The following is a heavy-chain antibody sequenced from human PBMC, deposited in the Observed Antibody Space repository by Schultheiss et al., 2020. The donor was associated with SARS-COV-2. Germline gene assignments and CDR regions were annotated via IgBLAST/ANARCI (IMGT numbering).Heavy chain of an antibody. D-gene: IGHD2-2*01. CDR2: IYYSGST. Sequence: SQTLSLTCTVSGGSISSGDYYWSWIRQPPGKGLEWIGYIYYSGSTYYNPSLKSRVTISVDTSKNQFSLKLSSVTAADTAVYYCARGYCSSTSCYHDYYYYYMDVWGKGTTVTVSS. J-gene: IGHJ6*03. CDR3: ARGYCSSTSCYHDYYYYYMDV. V-gene: IGHV4-30-4*08. CDR1: GGSISSGDYY.